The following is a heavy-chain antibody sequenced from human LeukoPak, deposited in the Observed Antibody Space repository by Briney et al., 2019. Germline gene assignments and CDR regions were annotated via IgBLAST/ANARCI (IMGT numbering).Heavy chain of an antibody. D-gene: IGHD2-2*01. J-gene: IGHJ6*03. CDR2: ISSSGSTI. CDR3: ARDCIVVVPAAINGGYYYYYYYMDV. CDR1: GFTFSSYG. V-gene: IGHV3-48*04. Sequence: GGSLRLSCAASGFTFSSYGMHWVRQAPGKGLEWVSYISSSGSTIYYADSVKGRFTISRDNAKNSLYLQMNSLRAEDTAVYYCARDCIVVVPAAINGGYYYYYYYMDVWGKGTTVTVSS.